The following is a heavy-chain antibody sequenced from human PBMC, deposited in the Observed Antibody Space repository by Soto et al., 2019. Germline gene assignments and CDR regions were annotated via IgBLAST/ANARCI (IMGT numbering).Heavy chain of an antibody. J-gene: IGHJ4*02. CDR1: GFTFSSYW. Sequence: PGGSLRLSCAASGFTFSSYWMSWVRQAPGKGLEWVANIKQDGSEKYYVDSVKGRFTISRDNAKNSLYLQMNSLRAEDTAVYYCARQMPDYDILKAHLDYWGQGTLVTVSS. CDR3: ARQMPDYDILKAHLDY. V-gene: IGHV3-7*01. CDR2: IKQDGSEK. D-gene: IGHD3-9*01.